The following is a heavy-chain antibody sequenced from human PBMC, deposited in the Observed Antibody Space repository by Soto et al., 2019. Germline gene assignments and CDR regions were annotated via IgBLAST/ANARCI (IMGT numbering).Heavy chain of an antibody. Sequence: ASVKVSCKASGYTFTSYDINWVRQATGQGLEWMGWMNPNSGNTGYAQKFQGRVTMTRNTSISTAYMELSSLRSEDTAVYYCARGYLYCSGGSCYLFTFDIWGQGTMVTVSS. CDR3: ARGYLYCSGGSCYLFTFDI. CDR1: GYTFTSYD. V-gene: IGHV1-8*01. CDR2: MNPNSGNT. D-gene: IGHD2-15*01. J-gene: IGHJ3*02.